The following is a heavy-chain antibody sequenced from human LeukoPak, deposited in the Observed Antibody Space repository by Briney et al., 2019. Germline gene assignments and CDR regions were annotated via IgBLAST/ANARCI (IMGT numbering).Heavy chain of an antibody. D-gene: IGHD3-3*01. V-gene: IGHV1-69*02. Sequence: SVKVSCKASGGTFSSYTISWVRQAHGQGLEWMGRIIPILGIANYAQKFQGRVTITADKSTSTAYMELSSLRSEDTAVYYCATGFGMVIITADYWGQGTLVTVSS. J-gene: IGHJ4*02. CDR3: ATGFGMVIITADY. CDR1: GGTFSSYT. CDR2: IIPILGIA.